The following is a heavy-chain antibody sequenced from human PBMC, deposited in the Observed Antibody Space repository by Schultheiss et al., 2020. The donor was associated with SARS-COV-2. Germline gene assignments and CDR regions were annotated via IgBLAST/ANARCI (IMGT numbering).Heavy chain of an antibody. D-gene: IGHD3-22*01. J-gene: IGHJ4*02. Sequence: SETLSLTCTVSGGSISSYYWSWIRQPPGKGLEWIGYIYYSGSTNYNPSLKSRVTISVDTSKNQFSLKLSSVTAADTAVYYCARRSYYDRYDYWGQGTLVTVSS. CDR1: GGSISSYY. CDR3: ARRSYYDRYDY. V-gene: IGHV4-59*01. CDR2: IYYSGST.